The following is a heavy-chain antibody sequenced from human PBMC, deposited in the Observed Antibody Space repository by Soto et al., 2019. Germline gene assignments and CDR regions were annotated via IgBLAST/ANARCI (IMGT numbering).Heavy chain of an antibody. CDR1: GYIFTSYG. D-gene: IGHD6-19*01. Sequence: ASVKVSCKASGYIFTSYGISWVRQAPGQGLEWMGWISPYNGNTNYAQKLQGRVTMTTDTSKNQFSLQLNSVTPEDTAVYYCAREEGSGWYYYGMDVWGQGTTVTVSS. J-gene: IGHJ6*02. V-gene: IGHV1-18*01. CDR3: AREEGSGWYYYGMDV. CDR2: ISPYNGNT.